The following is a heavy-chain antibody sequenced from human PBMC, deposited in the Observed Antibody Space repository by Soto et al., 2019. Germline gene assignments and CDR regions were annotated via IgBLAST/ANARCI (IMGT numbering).Heavy chain of an antibody. J-gene: IGHJ4*02. Sequence: QVQLVQSGAEVKKPGASVKVSCQASGYTFTDYYMHWVRQAPGQGLEWMGWINPNTGVTNCAQKVQGWVTMTRDTSISTACMQLSSLRSADTAVYYCARGPHIVVVTAIPLAYWGQGTLVTVSS. CDR3: ARGPHIVVVTAIPLAY. D-gene: IGHD2-21*02. V-gene: IGHV1-2*04. CDR2: INPNTGVT. CDR1: GYTFTDYY.